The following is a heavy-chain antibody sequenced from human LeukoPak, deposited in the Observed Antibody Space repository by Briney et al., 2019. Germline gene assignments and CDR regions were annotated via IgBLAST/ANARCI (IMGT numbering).Heavy chain of an antibody. J-gene: IGHJ6*03. V-gene: IGHV4-39*01. Sequence: PSETLSLTCTVSGGSISSSSYYWGWIRQPPGKGLEWIGSIYYSGSTYYNPSLKSRVTISVDTSKDQFSLKLSSVIAADTAVYYCARVGTKGYYYMDVWGKGTTVTVSS. CDR1: GGSISSSSYY. D-gene: IGHD2-2*01. CDR2: IYYSGST. CDR3: ARVGTKGYYYMDV.